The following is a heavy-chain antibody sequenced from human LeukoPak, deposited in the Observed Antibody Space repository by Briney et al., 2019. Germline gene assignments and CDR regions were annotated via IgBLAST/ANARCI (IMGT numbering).Heavy chain of an antibody. CDR3: ARDAPDYGDYRELDY. CDR2: ISAHNGNT. D-gene: IGHD4-17*01. Sequence: ASVKVSCKASGYTFTGYYMHWVRQAPGQGLEWMGWISAHNGNTKNAQKIQGRVTMTTDTSTSTAYMELRSLGSDDTAVYYCARDAPDYGDYRELDYWGQGTLVTVSS. J-gene: IGHJ4*02. V-gene: IGHV1-18*04. CDR1: GYTFTGYY.